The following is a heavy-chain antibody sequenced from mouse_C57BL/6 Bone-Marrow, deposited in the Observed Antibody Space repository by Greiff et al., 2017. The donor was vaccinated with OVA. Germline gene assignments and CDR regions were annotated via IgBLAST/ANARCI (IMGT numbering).Heavy chain of an antibody. Sequence: EVQLVESGGGLVQPGGSLKLSCAASGFTFSDYYMYWVRQTPEKRLEWVAYISNGGGSTYYPDTVKGRFTISRDNAKNTLYLQMSRLKSEDTAMYYCARDYYGSSYVVWGTGTTVTVSS. D-gene: IGHD1-1*01. V-gene: IGHV5-12*01. CDR1: GFTFSDYY. CDR2: ISNGGGST. CDR3: ARDYYGSSYVV. J-gene: IGHJ1*03.